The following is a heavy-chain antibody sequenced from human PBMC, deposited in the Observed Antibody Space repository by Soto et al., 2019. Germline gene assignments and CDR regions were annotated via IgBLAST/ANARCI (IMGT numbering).Heavy chain of an antibody. CDR2: IMPVFGTP. Sequence: SVKVSCKASGGTSNKYSFSWVRQAPGQGLEWMGGIMPVFGTPTYAQKFQGRVTITADESTNTFYMDLSSLRSEDTAVYYCARAFRYYFDTSGYYPFDSWGQGTLVTVYS. V-gene: IGHV1-69*13. D-gene: IGHD3-22*01. J-gene: IGHJ5*01. CDR3: ARAFRYYFDTSGYYPFDS. CDR1: GGTSNKYS.